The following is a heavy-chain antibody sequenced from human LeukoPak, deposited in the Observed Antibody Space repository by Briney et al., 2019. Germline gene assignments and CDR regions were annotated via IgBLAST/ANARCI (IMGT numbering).Heavy chain of an antibody. CDR3: ARDHLRTTTYYYGSGSYSNDPGY. CDR2: INSDGSST. V-gene: IGHV3-74*01. D-gene: IGHD3-10*01. Sequence: GGSLRLSCAASGFTFSSYWMHWVRQAPGKGLVWVSRINSDGSSTNYVDSVKGRFTISRDNAKNTLYLQMNSLRAEDTAVYYCARDHLRTTTYYYGSGSYSNDPGYCGEGTLVTVSS. J-gene: IGHJ4*02. CDR1: GFTFSSYW.